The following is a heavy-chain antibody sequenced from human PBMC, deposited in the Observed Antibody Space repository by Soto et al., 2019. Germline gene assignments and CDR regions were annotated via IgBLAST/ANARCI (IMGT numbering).Heavy chain of an antibody. CDR1: GYSISSGYY. CDR2: IYHSGST. Sequence: SETLSLTCAGSGYSISSGYYWGWIRQPPGKGLEWIGSIYHSGSTYYNPSLKSRVTISVDTSKNQFSLKLSSVTAADTAVYYCARDPYYDFWSGSFDYWGQGTLGTVS. V-gene: IGHV4-38-2*02. D-gene: IGHD3-3*01. J-gene: IGHJ4*02. CDR3: ARDPYYDFWSGSFDY.